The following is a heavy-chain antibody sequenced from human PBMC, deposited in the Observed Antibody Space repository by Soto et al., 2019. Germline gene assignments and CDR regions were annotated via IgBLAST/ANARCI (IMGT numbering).Heavy chain of an antibody. Sequence: QVQLQESGPGLVKPSQTLSLTCTVSGGSISSGDYYWSWIRQPPGKGLEWIGYIYNSGSTYYNPSLKSRVTISVDKSKNQFSLKLSSVTAADTAVYYCARGLRLGELSLLDYWGQGTLVTVSS. D-gene: IGHD3-16*02. CDR3: ARGLRLGELSLLDY. CDR1: GGSISSGDYY. V-gene: IGHV4-30-4*01. J-gene: IGHJ4*02. CDR2: IYNSGST.